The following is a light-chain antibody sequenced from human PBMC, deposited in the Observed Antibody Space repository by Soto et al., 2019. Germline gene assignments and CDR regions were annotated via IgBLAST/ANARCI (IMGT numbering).Light chain of an antibody. Sequence: EIVMTQSPATLSVSPGERVTLSCRASQSVTSNLAWYQQKPGQVPRLLIYGASTRATGIPARFSASGSGTEFTLTISSLQSEDFAVYYCQEYNKWPTLTFGGGTKVEIK. CDR1: QSVTSN. J-gene: IGKJ4*01. CDR2: GAS. CDR3: QEYNKWPTLT. V-gene: IGKV3D-15*01.